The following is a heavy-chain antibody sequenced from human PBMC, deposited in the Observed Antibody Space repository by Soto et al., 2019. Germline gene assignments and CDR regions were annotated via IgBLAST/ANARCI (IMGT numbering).Heavy chain of an antibody. V-gene: IGHV2-5*02. D-gene: IGHD3-3*01. CDR2: IYWDDDK. J-gene: IGHJ4*02. CDR1: GFSLTTSGVG. Sequence: QITLKESGPTVVKPTETLTLTCTFSGFSLTTSGVGVGCVRQAPGKAAEWLALIYWDDDKRYSTSLNSRLIITKDTSKNQVALTMANVDPADTATYYCAHRVLRTVFGLVTTTAIYFDFWGPGTPVVVSS. CDR3: AHRVLRTVFGLVTTTAIYFDF.